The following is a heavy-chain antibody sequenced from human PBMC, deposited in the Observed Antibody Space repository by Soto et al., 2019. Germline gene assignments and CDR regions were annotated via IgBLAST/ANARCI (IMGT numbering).Heavy chain of an antibody. V-gene: IGHV1-69*02. CDR3: ARGYCSSTSCRKSGNYYYYMDV. J-gene: IGHJ6*03. CDR2: IIPILGIA. Sequence: QVQLVQSGAEVKKPGSSVKVSCKASGGTFSSYTISWVRQAPGQGLEWMGRIIPILGIANYAQKFQGRVTITADKSTSTAYIGLSSLRSEDTAVYYCARGYCSSTSCRKSGNYYYYMDVWGKGTTVTVSS. D-gene: IGHD2-2*01. CDR1: GGTFSSYT.